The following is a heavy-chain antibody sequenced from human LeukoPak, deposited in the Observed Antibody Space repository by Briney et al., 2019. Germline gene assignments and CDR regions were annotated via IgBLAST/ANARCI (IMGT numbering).Heavy chain of an antibody. CDR2: IIPIFGTA. CDR1: GGTFSSYA. D-gene: IGHD2-15*01. CDR3: ARAHVVVAADEGAFDI. Sequence: ASVKVSCKASGGTFSSYAISWVRQAPGQGLEWMGGIIPIFGTANYAQKFQGRVTITADESTSTAYMELSSLRSEDTAVYYCARAHVVVAADEGAFDIWGQGTMVTVSS. V-gene: IGHV1-69*13. J-gene: IGHJ3*02.